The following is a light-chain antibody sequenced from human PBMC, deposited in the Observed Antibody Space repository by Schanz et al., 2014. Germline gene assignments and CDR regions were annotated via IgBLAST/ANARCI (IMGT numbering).Light chain of an antibody. J-gene: IGLJ3*02. V-gene: IGLV1-44*01. CDR3: AAWDDSLNGQL. CDR2: GNN. CDR1: SSSIGSNV. Sequence: QSVLTQPPSASGTPGQRVTISCSGSSSSIGSNVVNWYQQLPGTAPKLLIYGNNQRPSGVPDRFSGSKSGTSASLAISGLQSEDEAEYYCAAWDDSLNGQLFGGGTKLTVL.